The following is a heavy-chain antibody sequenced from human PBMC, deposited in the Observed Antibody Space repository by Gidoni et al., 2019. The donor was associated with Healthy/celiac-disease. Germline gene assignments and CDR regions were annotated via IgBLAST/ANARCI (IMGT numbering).Heavy chain of an antibody. Sequence: EVQLLESGGGLVQPGGSLRLPCAASGFTFTSYAMSWVRQAPGKGLEWVSAISGSGGSTYYADSVKGRFTISRDNSKNTLYLQMNSLRAEDTAVYYCAISKGAMVAFAEYFQHWGQGTLVTVSS. CDR2: ISGSGGST. V-gene: IGHV3-23*01. CDR3: AISKGAMVAFAEYFQH. D-gene: IGHD5-18*01. CDR1: GFTFTSYA. J-gene: IGHJ1*01.